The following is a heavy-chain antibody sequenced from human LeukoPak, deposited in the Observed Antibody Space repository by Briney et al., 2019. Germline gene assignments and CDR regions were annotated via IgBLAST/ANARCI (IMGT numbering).Heavy chain of an antibody. Sequence: SETLSLTCTVSGGSISSSSYYWGWIRRPPGKGLEWIGSIYYSGSTYYNPSLKSRVTISVDTSKNQFSLKLSSVTAADTAVYYCARGVLGDYPDFWGQGTLVTVSS. CDR3: ARGVLGDYPDF. V-gene: IGHV4-39*07. J-gene: IGHJ4*02. D-gene: IGHD5/OR15-5a*01. CDR2: IYYSGST. CDR1: GGSISSSSYY.